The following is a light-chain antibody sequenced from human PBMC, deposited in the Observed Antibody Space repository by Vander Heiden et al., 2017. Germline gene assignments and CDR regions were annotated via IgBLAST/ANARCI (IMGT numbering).Light chain of an antibody. J-gene: IGLJ1*01. CDR1: SSNIGSNT. V-gene: IGLV1-44*01. CDR3: AAWDDSGYG. Sequence: QSVLTQPPSASGTPGQTVTIPCSGSSSNIGSNTVNWYQQLPGTAPKLLIYSNNQRPSGVPDRFSGSKSGTSPSLAISGLQSEDEADYYCAAWDDSGYGLGTGTKV. CDR2: SNN.